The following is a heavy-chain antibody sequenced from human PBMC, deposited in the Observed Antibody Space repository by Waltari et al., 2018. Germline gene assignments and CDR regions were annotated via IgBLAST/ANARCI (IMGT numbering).Heavy chain of an antibody. J-gene: IGHJ1*01. D-gene: IGHD2-15*01. V-gene: IGHV4-34*01. CDR2: INHSGST. CDR1: GGSFSGYY. Sequence: QVQLQQWGAGLLKPSETLSLTCAVYGGSFSGYYWSWIRQPPGKGLEWIGEINHSGSTNDNPSLKSRVTISVDTSKNQFSLKLSSVTAADTAVYYCARPRRLCSGGSCYGYFQHWGQGTLVTVSS. CDR3: ARPRRLCSGGSCYGYFQH.